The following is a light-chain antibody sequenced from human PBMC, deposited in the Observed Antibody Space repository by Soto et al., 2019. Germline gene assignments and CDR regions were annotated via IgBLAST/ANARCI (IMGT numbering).Light chain of an antibody. CDR2: EVS. CDR1: SSDVGGYNY. V-gene: IGLV2-14*01. Sequence: QSVLTQPASVSGSPGQSITISCTGTSSDVGGYNYVSWYQQHPGKAPKLMIYEVSTRPSGVSNRFSGSKSGNTASLTISGLQTEDEADYYCSSYTSSSIPYVFGTGTKVTVL. J-gene: IGLJ1*01. CDR3: SSYTSSSIPYV.